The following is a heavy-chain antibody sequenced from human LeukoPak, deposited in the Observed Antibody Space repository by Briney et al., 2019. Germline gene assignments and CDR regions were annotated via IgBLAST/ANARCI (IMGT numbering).Heavy chain of an antibody. J-gene: IGHJ4*02. Sequence: GGTLRLSCAASGITFSSYGMSWVRQAPGKGLEWVSSISSTGGTTYYADSVKGRFTISRDNSKNTPYLQMNSLRAEDTAVYYCAKVSSGWYFDYWGQGTLVTVSS. CDR1: GITFSSYG. CDR3: AKVSSGWYFDY. D-gene: IGHD6-19*01. CDR2: ISSTGGTT. V-gene: IGHV3-23*01.